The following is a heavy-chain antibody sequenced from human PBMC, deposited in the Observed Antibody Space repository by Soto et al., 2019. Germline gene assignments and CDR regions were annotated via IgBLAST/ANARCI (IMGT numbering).Heavy chain of an antibody. J-gene: IGHJ4*02. CDR1: GFTFSNDV. V-gene: IGHV3-33*01. CDR3: GRDGGCGYCFSRSCYTLDY. Sequence: VQLVESGGGVVQPGRSLRLSCAASGFTFSNDVMHWVRQAPGKGLEWVALIWYDGSNKYYADTVKGRFTISRDNSRNTLYLQMNSLRADDAAVYYGGRDGGCGYCFSRSCYTLDYRGQGALVTGSS. CDR2: IWYDGSNK. D-gene: IGHD2-2*02.